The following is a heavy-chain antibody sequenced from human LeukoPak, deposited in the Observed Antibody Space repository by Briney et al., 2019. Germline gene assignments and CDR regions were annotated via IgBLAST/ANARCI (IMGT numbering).Heavy chain of an antibody. V-gene: IGHV3-33*03. Sequence: GGSLRLSCAASGFTFSSYGMHWVRQAPGKGLEWVAVIWYDGSNKYYADSVKGRFTISRDNAKNSLYLQMSNLRAEDTAVYFCARGGGLDVWGQGATVTVSS. D-gene: IGHD3-16*01. J-gene: IGHJ6*02. CDR2: IWYDGSNK. CDR3: ARGGGLDV. CDR1: GFTFSSYG.